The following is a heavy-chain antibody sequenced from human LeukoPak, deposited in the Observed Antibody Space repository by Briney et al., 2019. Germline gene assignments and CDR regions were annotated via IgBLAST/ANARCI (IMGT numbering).Heavy chain of an antibody. V-gene: IGHV4-59*01. J-gene: IGHJ6*03. CDR1: GGSISNYY. CDR3: ARSPEGRYYYDRNGYGYYYYYMDV. Sequence: PSETLSLTCTVSGGSISNYYWSWIRQPPGKGLEWIGYIYYSGSTSYNPSLKSRVTISLDTSKKEFFLKLSSVTAADTAVYYCARSPEGRYYYDRNGYGYYYYYMDVWGKGTTVTISS. CDR2: IYYSGST. D-gene: IGHD3-22*01.